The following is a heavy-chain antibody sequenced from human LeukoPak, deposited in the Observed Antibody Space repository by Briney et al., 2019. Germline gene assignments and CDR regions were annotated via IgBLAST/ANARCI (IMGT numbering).Heavy chain of an antibody. CDR3: ASQRLGELYVSLFDY. J-gene: IGHJ4*02. Sequence: GGSLRLSCAASGFTFTTYWMSWVRQAPGKGLEWVSSISSSTSYIYYADSVKGRFTISRDNAKNSLYLQMNSLRAEDTAVYYCASQRLGELYVSLFDYWGQGTLVTVSS. V-gene: IGHV3-21*04. CDR1: GFTFTTYW. D-gene: IGHD3-16*01. CDR2: ISSSTSYI.